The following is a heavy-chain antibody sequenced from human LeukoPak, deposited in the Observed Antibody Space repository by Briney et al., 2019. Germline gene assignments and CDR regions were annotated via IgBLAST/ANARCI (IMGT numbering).Heavy chain of an antibody. CDR3: ARGVASAGAKYFDQ. Sequence: GASVKVSCKASGYTFTGYYIHWVRQAPGQGREWMGWINPNTGGTDYAQKFQGRVTMTRDTSISTVYMELSRLTSDDTAVYYCARGVASAGAKYFDQWGQGTLVTVSS. CDR2: INPNTGGT. CDR1: GYTFTGYY. D-gene: IGHD6-13*01. J-gene: IGHJ4*02. V-gene: IGHV1-2*02.